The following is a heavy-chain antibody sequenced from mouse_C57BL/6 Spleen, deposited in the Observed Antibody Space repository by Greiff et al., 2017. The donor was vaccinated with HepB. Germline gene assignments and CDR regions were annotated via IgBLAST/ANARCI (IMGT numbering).Heavy chain of an antibody. D-gene: IGHD1-1*01. J-gene: IGHJ1*03. CDR3: ARGDYGSRGTYWYFDV. V-gene: IGHV1-61*01. Sequence: QVQLQQPGAELVRPGSSVKLSCKASGYTFTSYWMDWVKQRPGQGLEWIGNIYPSDSETHYNQKFKDKATLTVDKSSSTAYMQLSSLTSEDSAVYYCARGDYGSRGTYWYFDVWGTGTTVTVSS. CDR2: IYPSDSET. CDR1: GYTFTSYW.